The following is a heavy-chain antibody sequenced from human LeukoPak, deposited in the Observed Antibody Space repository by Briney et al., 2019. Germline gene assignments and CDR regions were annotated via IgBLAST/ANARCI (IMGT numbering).Heavy chain of an antibody. J-gene: IGHJ4*02. Sequence: GGSLRLSRAGSGFTFNDHAMSWVRQAPGKGLEWVSSISGSGGSTYYADYVKGRSTISRDNSKNVVYFEMHSLRGEDTAVYFCARGGQNFDFWRFDYWGQGTLVVVSS. CDR1: GFTFNDHA. V-gene: IGHV3-23*01. D-gene: IGHD3-3*01. CDR3: ARGGQNFDFWRFDY. CDR2: ISGSGGST.